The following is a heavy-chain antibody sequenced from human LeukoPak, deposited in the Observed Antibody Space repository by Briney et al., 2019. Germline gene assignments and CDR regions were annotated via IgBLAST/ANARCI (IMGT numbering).Heavy chain of an antibody. V-gene: IGHV3-21*01. J-gene: IGHJ4*02. CDR1: GFSFSSYT. CDR3: ARDGHFDF. Sequence: GGSLRLSCAASGFSFSSYTMNWLRQAPGKGLEWVSSIRTNNYRYGAGSVKGRFTISRDNAKNSLFLQMDSLRAEDTAVYYRARDGHFDFWGQGTLVTVSS. D-gene: IGHD3/OR15-3a*01. CDR2: IRTNNYR.